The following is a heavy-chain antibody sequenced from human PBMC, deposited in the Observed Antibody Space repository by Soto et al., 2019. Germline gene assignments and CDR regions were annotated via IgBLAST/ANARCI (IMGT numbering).Heavy chain of an antibody. D-gene: IGHD3-16*01. CDR1: GYPISANFY. J-gene: IGHJ4*02. Sequence: SETLSLTCAVSGYPISANFYWGWIRQPPGKGLEWIGNVHHTGKTDYNPSLKSRVTISFDTFNNHFSLRLTSVTAADTAVYYCARDRPSGSYAYWGRGILVTVPQ. CDR2: VHHTGKT. CDR3: ARDRPSGSYAY. V-gene: IGHV4-38-2*02.